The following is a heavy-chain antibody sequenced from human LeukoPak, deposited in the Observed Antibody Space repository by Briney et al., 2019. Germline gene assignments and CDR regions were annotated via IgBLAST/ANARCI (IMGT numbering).Heavy chain of an antibody. CDR3: ARRGGHNRLDY. CDR1: GFTFSSYW. Sequence: GGSLRLSCAASGFTFSSYWMHWVRQAPGKGLVWVSRINGDGTTTTYAYSVKGRFTTSRDNAENTFYLQMNSLRAEDTAVYYCARRGGHNRLDYWGQGTLVTVSS. CDR2: INGDGTTT. D-gene: IGHD2-15*01. J-gene: IGHJ4*02. V-gene: IGHV3-74*03.